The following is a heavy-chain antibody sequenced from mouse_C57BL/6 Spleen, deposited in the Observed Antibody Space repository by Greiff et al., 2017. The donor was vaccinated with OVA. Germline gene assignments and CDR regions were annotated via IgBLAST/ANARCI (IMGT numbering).Heavy chain of an antibody. CDR1: GYSITSGYY. J-gene: IGHJ3*01. CDR2: ISYDGSN. Sequence: DVQLQESGPGLVKPSQSLSLTCSVTGYSITSGYYWNWIRQFPGNKLEWMGYISYDGSNNYNPSLKNRISITRDTSKNQFFLKLNSVTTEDTATYYCASTPYDYDLWFAYWGQGTLVTVSA. CDR3: ASTPYDYDLWFAY. D-gene: IGHD2-4*01. V-gene: IGHV3-6*01.